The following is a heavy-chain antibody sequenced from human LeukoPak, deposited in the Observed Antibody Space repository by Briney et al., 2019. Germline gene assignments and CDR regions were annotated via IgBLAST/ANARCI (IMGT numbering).Heavy chain of an antibody. V-gene: IGHV1-2*02. CDR3: ARGSKWLLPPFDY. Sequence: ASVKVSCKASGYTFTGNYMHWVRQAPGQGLEWMGWINPNSGGTNYAQKFQGRVTMTRDTSISTAYMELSRLRSDDTAVYYCARGSKWLLPPFDYWGQGTLVTVSS. J-gene: IGHJ4*02. CDR2: INPNSGGT. D-gene: IGHD3-22*01. CDR1: GYTFTGNY.